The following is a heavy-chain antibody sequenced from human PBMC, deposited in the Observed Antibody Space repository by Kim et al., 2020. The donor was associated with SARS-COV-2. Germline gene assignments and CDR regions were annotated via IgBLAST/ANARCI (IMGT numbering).Heavy chain of an antibody. CDR3: AREGIAAAGTFPHLRYYYGMDV. D-gene: IGHD6-13*01. Sequence: GGSLRLSCAASGFTFSSYSMNWVRQAPGKGLEWVSYISSSSSTIYYADSVKGRFTISRDNAKNSLYLQMNSLRDEDTAVYYCAREGIAAAGTFPHLRYYYGMDVWGQGTTVTVSS. V-gene: IGHV3-48*02. CDR2: ISSSSSTI. CDR1: GFTFSSYS. J-gene: IGHJ6*02.